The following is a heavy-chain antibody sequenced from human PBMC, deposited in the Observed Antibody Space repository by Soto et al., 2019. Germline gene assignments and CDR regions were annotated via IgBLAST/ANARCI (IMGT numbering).Heavy chain of an antibody. CDR1: GFTFSSYG. V-gene: IGHV3-30*03. CDR2: ISYDGSNE. Sequence: GGSLRLSCAASGFTFSSYGMHWVRQAPGKGLEWVAVISYDGSNEYYADSVKGRFTISRDNSKNTLYLQMNSLRAEDTAVYYCASQDELPDAFDIWGQGTMVTVSS. CDR3: ASQDELPDAFDI. D-gene: IGHD3-10*01. J-gene: IGHJ3*02.